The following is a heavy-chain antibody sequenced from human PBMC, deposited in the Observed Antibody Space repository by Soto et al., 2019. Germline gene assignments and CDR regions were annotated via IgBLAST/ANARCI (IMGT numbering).Heavy chain of an antibody. CDR3: ATGRDQGYYYYGMDV. V-gene: IGHV4-59*01. D-gene: IGHD2-2*01. CDR1: GGSISSYY. J-gene: IGHJ6*02. Sequence: SETLSLTCTVSGGSISSYYWSWIRQPPGKGLEWIGYIYYIGSTNYNPSLKSRVTISVDTSKNQFSLKLSSVTAADTAVYYCATGRDQGYYYYGMDVWGQGTTVTVSS. CDR2: IYYIGST.